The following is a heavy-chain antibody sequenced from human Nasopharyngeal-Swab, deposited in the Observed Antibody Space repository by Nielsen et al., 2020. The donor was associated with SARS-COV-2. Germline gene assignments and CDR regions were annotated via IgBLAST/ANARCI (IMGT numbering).Heavy chain of an antibody. D-gene: IGHD6-19*01. Sequence: ASVKVSCKVSGYTLTELSMHWVRQAPGKGLEWMGWISAYNGNTNYAQKLQGRVTMTTDTSTSTAYMELRSLRSDDTAVYYCARDRESSSGWYSSFYYYYYGMDVWGQGTTVTVSS. CDR1: GYTLTELS. CDR3: ARDRESSSGWYSSFYYYYYGMDV. J-gene: IGHJ6*02. CDR2: ISAYNGNT. V-gene: IGHV1-18*01.